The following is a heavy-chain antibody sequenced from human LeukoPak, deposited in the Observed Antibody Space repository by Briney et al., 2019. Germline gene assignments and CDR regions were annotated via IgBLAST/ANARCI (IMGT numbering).Heavy chain of an antibody. CDR3: ARDAPGLGIDY. V-gene: IGHV3-7*01. D-gene: IGHD7-27*01. CDR2: INQDGSAK. Sequence: PGGSLRLSCAASGFTLSSYWMSWVRQVPGKGLEWVANINQDGSAKYYVDSVKGRFTISRDNAKNSLYLQMNSLRAEDTAVYYCARDAPGLGIDYWGQGTLVTVPS. J-gene: IGHJ4*02. CDR1: GFTLSSYW.